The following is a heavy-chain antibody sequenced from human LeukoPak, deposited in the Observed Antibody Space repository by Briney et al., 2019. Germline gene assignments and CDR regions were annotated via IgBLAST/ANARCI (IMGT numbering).Heavy chain of an antibody. CDR3: AKYYSGSPWYFDY. Sequence: GGSLRLSCAASGFTFSSYAMSWVRQAPGKGLEWVSAISGSGGSTYYADSVKGRFTISRDTSKNTLYLQMDSLRAEDTAVYYCAKYYSGSPWYFDYWGQGTLVTVSS. D-gene: IGHD1-26*01. V-gene: IGHV3-23*01. CDR2: ISGSGGST. CDR1: GFTFSSYA. J-gene: IGHJ4*02.